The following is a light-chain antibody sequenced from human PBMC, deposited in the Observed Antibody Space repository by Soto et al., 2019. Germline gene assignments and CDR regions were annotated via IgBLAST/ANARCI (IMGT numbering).Light chain of an antibody. CDR1: SSDVGSYDR. CDR2: EVN. J-gene: IGLJ3*02. Sequence: QSALTQAASGSGSPGQSITISYTGTSSDVGSYDRVSWYQQHPDKAPTLIIYEVNKRPSGVSNRFSGSKSGNTASLTISGLQAEDEADYYCCSSVGSPNWVFGGGTKLTVL. CDR3: CSSVGSPNWV. V-gene: IGLV2-23*02.